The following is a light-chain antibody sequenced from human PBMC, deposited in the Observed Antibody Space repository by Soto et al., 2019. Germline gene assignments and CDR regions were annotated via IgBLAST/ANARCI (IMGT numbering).Light chain of an antibody. CDR2: DAS. CDR1: QSISYW. CDR3: QQSYRTPPIT. Sequence: DIQMTQSPSTLSASVGDRDTITCRASQSISYWLAWYQQKPGKAHKLLVYDASSLESGVPSRFSGSGSGTEFTLTINSLQPDDFATYYCQQSYRTPPITFGQGTRLEI. J-gene: IGKJ5*01. V-gene: IGKV1-5*01.